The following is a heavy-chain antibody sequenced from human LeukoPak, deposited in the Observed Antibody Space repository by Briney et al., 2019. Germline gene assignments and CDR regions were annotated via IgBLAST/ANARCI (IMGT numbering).Heavy chain of an antibody. Sequence: GESLKISCKGSTYRFTSYWIGWVLQMPGKGLEWMVIIYPGDSDTRYSPSFQGQVTISADKSISTAYLQWSSLKTSDTAMYYCARLDGRLSGWFDPWGQGTLVIVSS. CDR2: IYPGDSDT. D-gene: IGHD1-26*01. V-gene: IGHV5-51*01. CDR3: ARLDGRLSGWFDP. J-gene: IGHJ5*02. CDR1: TYRFTSYW.